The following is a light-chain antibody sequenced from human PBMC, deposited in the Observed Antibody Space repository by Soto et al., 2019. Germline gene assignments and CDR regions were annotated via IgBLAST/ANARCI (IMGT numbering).Light chain of an antibody. CDR2: GAS. CDR3: LQYGTAPLT. CDR1: QSVAANY. J-gene: IGKJ3*01. Sequence: EVVLTQSPGTLSLSPGERATLSCRARQSVAANYLAWYQQKRGQAPRLLIYGASSRATGIPDRFSGSGSGTDFTLTISRLEPEDFSVYYCLQYGTAPLTCGPGTKVDIK. V-gene: IGKV3-20*01.